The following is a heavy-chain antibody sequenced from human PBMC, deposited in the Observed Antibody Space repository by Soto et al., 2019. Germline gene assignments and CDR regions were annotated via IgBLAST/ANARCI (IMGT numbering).Heavy chain of an antibody. D-gene: IGHD3-10*01. CDR3: ARSEDYYGSGLYYYYYMDV. CDR2: ISSSSSYI. Sequence: GGSLRLSCAASGFTFSSYSMNWVRQAPGKGLEWVSSISSSSSYIYYADSVKGRFTISRDNAKNSLYLQMNSLRAEDTAVYYCARSEDYYGSGLYYYYYMDVWGKGTTVTVSS. V-gene: IGHV3-21*01. J-gene: IGHJ6*03. CDR1: GFTFSSYS.